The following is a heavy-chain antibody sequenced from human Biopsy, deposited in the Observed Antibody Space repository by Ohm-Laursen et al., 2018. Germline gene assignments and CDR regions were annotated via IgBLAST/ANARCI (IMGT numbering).Heavy chain of an antibody. J-gene: IGHJ6*02. Sequence: EYSVKVSCKASGVIFSSYAMSWVRQAPGQGLEWMGRIIPLLGITNYAQKFQGRITLTADKSTFMVYMELSRLRSDDTAIYYCARGGSGSGYYGMDVWGQGATVSVSS. CDR1: GVIFSSYA. D-gene: IGHD3-10*01. CDR2: IIPLLGIT. CDR3: ARGGSGSGYYGMDV. V-gene: IGHV1-69*04.